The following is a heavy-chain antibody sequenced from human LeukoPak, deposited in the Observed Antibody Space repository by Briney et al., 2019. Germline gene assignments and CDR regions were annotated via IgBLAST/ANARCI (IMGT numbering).Heavy chain of an antibody. V-gene: IGHV4-59*01. J-gene: IGHJ4*02. CDR2: IYYSGST. CDR1: GGSISSYY. Sequence: SETLSLTCTVSGGSISSYYWSWVRQPPGKGLEWIGYIYYSGSTNYNPSLKSRVTISVDTSKNQFSLKLSSVTAADTAVYYCARGLGRVVDYWGQGTLVTVSS. D-gene: IGHD2-15*01. CDR3: ARGLGRVVDY.